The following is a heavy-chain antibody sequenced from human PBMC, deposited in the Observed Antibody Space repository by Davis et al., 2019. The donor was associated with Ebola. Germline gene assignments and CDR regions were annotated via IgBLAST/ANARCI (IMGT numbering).Heavy chain of an antibody. Sequence: ASVKVSCKASGYSFTSYGISWVRQAPGQGLEWMGWISAYNGNTNYAQKLQDRVTITADESTSTAYMEMSSLRSDDTAVFYCARATFGYNSGWYADYWGQGTLVTVSS. D-gene: IGHD6-19*01. CDR1: GYSFTSYG. J-gene: IGHJ4*02. V-gene: IGHV1-18*04. CDR2: ISAYNGNT. CDR3: ARATFGYNSGWYADY.